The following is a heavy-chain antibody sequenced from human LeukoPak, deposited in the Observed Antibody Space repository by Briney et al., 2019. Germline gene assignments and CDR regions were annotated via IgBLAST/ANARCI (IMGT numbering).Heavy chain of an antibody. D-gene: IGHD3-22*01. CDR2: IYYSGST. Sequence: SETLSLTCTVSGGSISSYYWSWIRQPPGKGLEWIGYIYYSGSTNYNPSLKSRVTISVDTSKNQFSLKPSSVTAADTAVYYCVAYYDTAFDIWGQGTMVTVSS. CDR1: GGSISSYY. CDR3: VAYYDTAFDI. V-gene: IGHV4-59*01. J-gene: IGHJ3*02.